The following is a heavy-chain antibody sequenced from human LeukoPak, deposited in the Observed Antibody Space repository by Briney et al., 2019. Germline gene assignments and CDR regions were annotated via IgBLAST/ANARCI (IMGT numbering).Heavy chain of an antibody. CDR3: ASGQSGYSYGLFDY. J-gene: IGHJ4*02. V-gene: IGHV4-34*01. D-gene: IGHD5-18*01. Sequence: SETLSLTCAVYGGSFSGYYWSWIRQPPGKGREWIGEINHRGSTNYNPSLKSRVTISVDTSKNQFSLKLSSVTAADTAVYYCASGQSGYSYGLFDYWGQGTLVTVSS. CDR2: INHRGST. CDR1: GGSFSGYY.